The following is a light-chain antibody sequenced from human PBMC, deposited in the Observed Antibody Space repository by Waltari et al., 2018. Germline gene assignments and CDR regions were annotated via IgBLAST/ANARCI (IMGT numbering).Light chain of an antibody. Sequence: DNQMTQSPPSLPASVGDSVNITCRASQSIRNYLNWYQQRPGKAPKLLISAASSLQSGVPSRFSGSGSGTDFALTISSLQPEDCASYHCQETYTTLFTFGPGTKVEIK. CDR2: AAS. J-gene: IGKJ3*01. CDR3: QETYTTLFT. CDR1: QSIRNY. V-gene: IGKV1-39*01.